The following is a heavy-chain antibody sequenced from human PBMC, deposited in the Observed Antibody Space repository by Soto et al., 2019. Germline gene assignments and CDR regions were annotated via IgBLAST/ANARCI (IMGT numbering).Heavy chain of an antibody. Sequence: NPSETLSLTCAVSGGSISSSGYSWNWIRQSPGKGLEWIGYIYHSGSTNYNPSLRSRVTISLDGSKNQFSLRLTSVTAADTAVYYCARGSVYVLWSGYFDFWGQGSLVTVSS. D-gene: IGHD3-3*01. V-gene: IGHV4-30-2*06. CDR2: IYHSGST. J-gene: IGHJ4*02. CDR1: GGSISSSGYS. CDR3: ARGSVYVLWSGYFDF.